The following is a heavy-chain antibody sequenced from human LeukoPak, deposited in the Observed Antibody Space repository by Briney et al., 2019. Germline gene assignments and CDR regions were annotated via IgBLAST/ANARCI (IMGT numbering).Heavy chain of an antibody. J-gene: IGHJ4*02. CDR1: GFTFSSYA. CDR2: ISYDGSNK. CDR3: ARAINRDSGYAFDY. Sequence: PGRSLRLSCAASGFTFSSYAMHWVRQAPGKGLGWEAVISYDGSNKYYADSVKGRFTISRDNSKNTLYLQMNSLRAEDTAVYYCARAINRDSGYAFDYWGQGTLVTVSS. D-gene: IGHD5-12*01. V-gene: IGHV3-30*04.